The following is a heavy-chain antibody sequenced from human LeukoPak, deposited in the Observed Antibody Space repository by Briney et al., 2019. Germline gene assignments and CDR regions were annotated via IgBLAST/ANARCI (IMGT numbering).Heavy chain of an antibody. CDR3: ARVRQQWLQDYFDY. CDR2: ISYDGSNK. V-gene: IGHV3-30-3*01. CDR1: GFTFSTYA. J-gene: IGHJ4*02. D-gene: IGHD5-18*01. Sequence: GRSLRLSCAASGFTFSTYAMHWVRQAPGKGLEWVAIISYDGSNKYYADSVKGRFTISRDNSKNTLYLQMNSLRADDTAVYYCARVRQQWLQDYFDYWGQGTLVAVSS.